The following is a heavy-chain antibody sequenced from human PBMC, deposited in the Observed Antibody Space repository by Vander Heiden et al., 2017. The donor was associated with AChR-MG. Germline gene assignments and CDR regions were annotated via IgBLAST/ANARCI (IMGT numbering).Heavy chain of an antibody. V-gene: IGHV1-69*08. CDR2: IIPILGIA. CDR3: AREFAYYYDSSGYSRDYFDY. CDR1: GGTFSSYT. D-gene: IGHD3-22*01. Sequence: QVQLVQSGAEVKKPGSSVKVSCKASGGTFSSYTNSWVRQAPGQGLEWMGRIIPILGIANYAQKFQGRVTITADKSTSTAYMELSSLRSEDTAVYYCAREFAYYYDSSGYSRDYFDYWGQGTLVTVSS. J-gene: IGHJ4*02.